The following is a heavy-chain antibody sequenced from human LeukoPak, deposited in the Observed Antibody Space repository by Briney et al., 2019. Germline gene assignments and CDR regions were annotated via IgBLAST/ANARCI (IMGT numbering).Heavy chain of an antibody. V-gene: IGHV4-34*01. CDR2: INHSGST. CDR3: ARGRSYGDYVGRGYYYYYGMDV. CDR1: GGSFSGYY. D-gene: IGHD4-17*01. Sequence: ASETLSLTCAVYGGSFSGYYWSWIRQPPGKGLEWIGEINHSGSTNYNPSLKSRVTISVDTSKNQFSLKLSSVTAADTVVYYCARGRSYGDYVGRGYYYYYGMDVWGQGTTVTVSS. J-gene: IGHJ6*02.